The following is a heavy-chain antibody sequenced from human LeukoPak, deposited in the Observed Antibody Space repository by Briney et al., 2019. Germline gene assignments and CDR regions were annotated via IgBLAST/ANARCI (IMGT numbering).Heavy chain of an antibody. CDR2: IHHSGST. D-gene: IGHD3-22*01. V-gene: IGHV4-38-2*01. CDR3: ARTDSSRGYFDY. CDR1: GYFINSGYY. J-gene: IGHJ4*02. Sequence: SETLSLTCAVSGYFINSGYYWGWIRQPPGKGLEWINDIHHSGSTHYNPSLKSRVTISVDTSKNQFSLKLSSVTAADTAVYYCARTDSSRGYFDYWGQGTLVTVSS.